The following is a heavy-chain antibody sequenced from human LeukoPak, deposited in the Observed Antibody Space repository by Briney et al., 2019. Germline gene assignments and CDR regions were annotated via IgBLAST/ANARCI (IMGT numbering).Heavy chain of an antibody. CDR2: INHSGST. Sequence: SETLSLTCTVSGGSIRSGDYYWSWIRQPPGKGLEWIGEINHSGSTNYNPSLKSRVTISVDTSKNQFSLKLSSVTAADTAVYYCARRGYSSAKRRAFDYWGQGTLVTVSS. V-gene: IGHV4-34*01. D-gene: IGHD6-19*01. J-gene: IGHJ4*02. CDR1: GGSIRSGDYY. CDR3: ARRGYSSAKRRAFDY.